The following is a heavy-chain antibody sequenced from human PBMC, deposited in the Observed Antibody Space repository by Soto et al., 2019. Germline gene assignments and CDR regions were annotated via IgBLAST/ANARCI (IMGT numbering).Heavy chain of an antibody. CDR2: IIPIFGTA. CDR1: GGTFSSYA. V-gene: IGHV1-69*13. CDR3: ATTRTYYYDSSGYQDAFDI. J-gene: IGHJ3*02. D-gene: IGHD3-22*01. Sequence: GASVKFSCKASGGTFSSYAISWVRQAPGQGLEWMGGIIPIFGTANYAQKFQGRVTITADESTSTAYMELSSLRSEDTAVYYCATTRTYYYDSSGYQDAFDIWGQGTMVTVSS.